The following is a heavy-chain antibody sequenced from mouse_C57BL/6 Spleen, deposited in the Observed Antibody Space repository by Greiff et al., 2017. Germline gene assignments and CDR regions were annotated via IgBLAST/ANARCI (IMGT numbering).Heavy chain of an antibody. Sequence: VQLQQPGAELVRPGSSVKLSCKASGYTFTSYWMDWVKQRPGQGLEWIGNIYPSDSETHYNQKFKDKATLTVDKSSSTAYIQLSSLTSEDSAVDNCAREREYSPYAMDYWGQGTSVTVSS. CDR2: IYPSDSET. CDR3: AREREYSPYAMDY. CDR1: GYTFTSYW. J-gene: IGHJ4*01. V-gene: IGHV1-61*01. D-gene: IGHD2-12*01.